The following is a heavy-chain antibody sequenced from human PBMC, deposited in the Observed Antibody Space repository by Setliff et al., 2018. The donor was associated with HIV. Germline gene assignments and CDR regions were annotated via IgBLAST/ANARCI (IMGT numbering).Heavy chain of an antibody. D-gene: IGHD3-16*02. CDR1: GGSISSSDFY. CDR3: ASGWVRQSRRFGGVIVLPPFDY. Sequence: PSETLSLTCTVSGGSISSSDFYWNWIRQRPGKALEWIGYIHHSGSSSHNPSLKSRLTTSINASKSQFSLRLSSVTAADTAVYYCASGWVRQSRRFGGVIVLPPFDYWGQGTLVTV. CDR2: IHHSGSS. J-gene: IGHJ4*02. V-gene: IGHV4-31*03.